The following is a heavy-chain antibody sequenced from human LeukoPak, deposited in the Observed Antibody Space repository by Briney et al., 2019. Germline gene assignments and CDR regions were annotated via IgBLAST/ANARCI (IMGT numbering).Heavy chain of an antibody. V-gene: IGHV4-34*01. CDR1: GGSFSGYY. J-gene: IGHJ6*03. CDR2: INHSGST. D-gene: IGHD6-13*01. CDR3: ARVYTGSSWDYYYYMDV. Sequence: SETLSLTCAVYGGSFSGYYWSWIRQPPGKGLEWIGEINHSGSTNYNPSLKSRVTISVDTSKNQSSLKLSSVTAADTAVYYCARVYTGSSWDYYYYMDVWGKGTTVTVSS.